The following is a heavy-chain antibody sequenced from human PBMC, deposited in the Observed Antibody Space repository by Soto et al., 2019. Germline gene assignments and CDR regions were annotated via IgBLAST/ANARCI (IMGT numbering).Heavy chain of an antibody. CDR3: AKDRSSSLDAMDV. CDR2: IFYDGSDD. D-gene: IGHD6-13*01. J-gene: IGHJ6*02. CDR1: GFTFSRYG. Sequence: PGGSLRLSCAASGFTFSRYGMHWVRQAPDKGLEWVAVIFYDGSDDHYADSVKGRFTISRDNSNNTLYLQLNSLRPEDTAVYYCAKDRSSSLDAMDVWGQGTTVTVSS. V-gene: IGHV3-33*06.